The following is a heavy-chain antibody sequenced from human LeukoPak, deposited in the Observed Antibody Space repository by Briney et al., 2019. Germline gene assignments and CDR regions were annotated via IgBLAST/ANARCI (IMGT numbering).Heavy chain of an antibody. J-gene: IGHJ5*02. CDR1: GGSISSSSYY. D-gene: IGHD2-2*03. Sequence: SETLSLTCTVSGGSISSSSYYWGWIRQPPGKGLEWIGSIYYTGSTYYNPSLRSRVTISVDTSKNQFSLKLSSVTAADTSVYYCARGGWILLSPNYFDPWGQGTLVTVSS. CDR3: ARGGWILLSPNYFDP. CDR2: IYYTGST. V-gene: IGHV4-39*01.